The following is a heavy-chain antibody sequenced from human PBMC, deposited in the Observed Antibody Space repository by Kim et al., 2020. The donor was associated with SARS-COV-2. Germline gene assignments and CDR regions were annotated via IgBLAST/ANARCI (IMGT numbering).Heavy chain of an antibody. CDR3: ARDPSNFNYGDYNYYYYYMDV. J-gene: IGHJ6*03. Sequence: GGSLRLSCAASGFTVSSNYMSWVRQAPGKGLEWVSVIYSGGSTYYADSVKVRFTISRDNSRNTLYLQMNSLRAEDTAVYYCARDPSNFNYGDYNYYYYYMDVWGKGTTVTVSS. V-gene: IGHV3-53*01. CDR1: GFTVSSNY. D-gene: IGHD4-17*01. CDR2: IYSGGST.